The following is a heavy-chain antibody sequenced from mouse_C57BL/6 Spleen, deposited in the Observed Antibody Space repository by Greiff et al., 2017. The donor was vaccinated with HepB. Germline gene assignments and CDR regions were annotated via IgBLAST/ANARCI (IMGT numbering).Heavy chain of an antibody. J-gene: IGHJ1*03. CDR1: GYAFSSSW. Sequence: VQLQESGPELVKPGASVKISCKASGYAFSSSWMNWVKQRPGKGLEWIGRIYPGDGDTNYNGKFKGKATLTADKSSSTAYMQLSSLTSEDSAVYFCARRGVNWYFDVWGTGTTVTVSS. CDR3: ARRGVNWYFDV. V-gene: IGHV1-82*01. D-gene: IGHD2-1*01. CDR2: IYPGDGDT.